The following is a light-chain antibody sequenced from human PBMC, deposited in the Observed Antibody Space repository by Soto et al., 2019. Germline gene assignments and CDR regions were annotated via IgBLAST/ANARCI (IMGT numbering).Light chain of an antibody. V-gene: IGKV3-15*01. CDR1: QSVSSN. Sequence: EIVLTQSPGTLSLSPGERATLSCRASQSVSSNLAWYQQKPGQVPRLLIYGASTRATGIPARFSGSGSGTEFTLTISSLQSEDFAVYYCQHYNNLWAFGQGTRVEI. CDR2: GAS. J-gene: IGKJ1*01. CDR3: QHYNNLWA.